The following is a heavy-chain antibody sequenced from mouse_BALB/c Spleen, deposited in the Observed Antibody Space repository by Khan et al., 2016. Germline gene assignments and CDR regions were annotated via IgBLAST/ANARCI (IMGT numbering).Heavy chain of an antibody. CDR2: IYPGDDDT. D-gene: IGHD2-1*01. CDR1: GYTFTTYW. Sequence: VQLQESGAELTRPGASVKLSCKTSGYTFTTYWIQWVRQRPGQGLEWIGAIYPGDDDTRNTQKFKGKATLTADKSSSTAYMQLSSLASEDSAVYYCARSGGNYYFDYWGPGATLTVSS. V-gene: IGHV1-87*01. J-gene: IGHJ2*01. CDR3: ARSGGNYYFDY.